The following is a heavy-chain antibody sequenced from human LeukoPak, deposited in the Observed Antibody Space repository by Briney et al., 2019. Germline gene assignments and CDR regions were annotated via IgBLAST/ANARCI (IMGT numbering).Heavy chain of an antibody. CDR3: VRRSAGLFDY. CDR2: ISSNGGST. CDR1: GFTFSSYA. Sequence: PGGSLRLSCSASGFTFSSYAMHWVRQAPGKGLEYVSAISSNGGSTYYADSVKGRFTISRDNSKNTLCLQMSSLRAEDTAVYYCVRRSAGLFDYWGQGTLVTVSS. V-gene: IGHV3-64D*06. J-gene: IGHJ4*02. D-gene: IGHD6-13*01.